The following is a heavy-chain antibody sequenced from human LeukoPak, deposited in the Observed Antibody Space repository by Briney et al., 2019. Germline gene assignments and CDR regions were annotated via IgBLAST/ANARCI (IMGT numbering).Heavy chain of an antibody. D-gene: IGHD2/OR15-2a*01. CDR1: EFTFGDAY. CDR3: TRATYGDDFFRNWFDP. Sequence: GGSLRLSCTASEFTFGDAYMAWVRHAPGKGLEWIVFIRSIPFGGTTEYAASVKGRFIVSRDDSKATVYLQMNSLKSEDTGVYYCTRATYGDDFFRNWFDPWGQGTLVTVSS. CDR2: IRSIPFGGTT. V-gene: IGHV3-49*04. J-gene: IGHJ5*02.